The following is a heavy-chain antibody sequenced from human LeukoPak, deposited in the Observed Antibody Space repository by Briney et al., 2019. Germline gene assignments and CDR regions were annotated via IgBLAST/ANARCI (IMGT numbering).Heavy chain of an antibody. Sequence: SKTLSLTCAVYGGSFSGYYWSWIRQPPGKGLEWIGEINHSGSTNYNPSLKSRVTISVDTSKNQFSLKLSSVTAADTAVYYCARGPYSSGHPRNWFDPWGQGTLVTVSS. V-gene: IGHV4-34*01. D-gene: IGHD6-19*01. J-gene: IGHJ5*02. CDR2: INHSGST. CDR3: ARGPYSSGHPRNWFDP. CDR1: GGSFSGYY.